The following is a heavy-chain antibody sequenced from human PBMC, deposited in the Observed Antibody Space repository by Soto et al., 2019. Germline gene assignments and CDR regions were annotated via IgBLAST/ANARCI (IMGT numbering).Heavy chain of an antibody. V-gene: IGHV1-2*02. D-gene: IGHD6-19*01. CDR3: ARDPVIAVAGYYYYYGMDV. Sequence: ASVKVSCKASGYTFIGYYIHWVRQAPGQGLEWMGWINPNSGGTNYAQKFQGRVTITRDTSASTAYMELSSLRSEDTAVYYCARDPVIAVAGYYYYYGMDVWGQGTTVTVSS. CDR1: GYTFIGYY. J-gene: IGHJ6*02. CDR2: INPNSGGT.